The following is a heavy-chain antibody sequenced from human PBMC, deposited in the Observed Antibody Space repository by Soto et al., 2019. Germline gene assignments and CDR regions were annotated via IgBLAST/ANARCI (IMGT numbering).Heavy chain of an antibody. J-gene: IGHJ4*02. CDR1: GFSSTTYA. Sequence: GASVKVCCKASGFSSTTYAFSWVRRAPGQGLEWMGLISADSGEPRYAQKFQGRVAMTTDTSTRTAYMELRGLTSDDTAVYYCGVSAGLDFWGQGTRVTVS. V-gene: IGHV1-18*01. CDR3: GVSAGLDF. CDR2: ISADSGEP. D-gene: IGHD6-13*01.